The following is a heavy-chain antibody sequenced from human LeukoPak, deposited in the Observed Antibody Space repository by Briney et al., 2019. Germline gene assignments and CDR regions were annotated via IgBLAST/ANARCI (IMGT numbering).Heavy chain of an antibody. CDR1: GGSISSGDYY. D-gene: IGHD5-24*01. CDR3: AREGDGYNYVDY. J-gene: IGHJ4*02. Sequence: PSQTLSLTCTVSGGSISSGDYYWSWIRQPPGKGLEWIGYIYYSGSTYYNPSLKSRATISVDTSKNQFSLKLSSVTAADTAVYYCAREGDGYNYVDYWGQGTLVTVSS. CDR2: IYYSGST. V-gene: IGHV4-30-4*01.